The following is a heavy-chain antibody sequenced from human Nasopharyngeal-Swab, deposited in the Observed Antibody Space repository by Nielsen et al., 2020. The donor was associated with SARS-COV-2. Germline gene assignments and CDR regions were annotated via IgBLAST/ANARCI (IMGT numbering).Heavy chain of an antibody. D-gene: IGHD2-2*01. CDR2: TRHSGSG. V-gene: IGHV4-34*01. J-gene: IGHJ6*02. Sequence: WIRQRPGKGLEWIGETRHSGSGNYKPSLNSRVSMSVDASKNQFSLKLDSVTAADTAVYYCARGGRHGCSSANRPCAIDVWGQGATVTVSS. CDR3: ARGGRHGCSSANRPCAIDV.